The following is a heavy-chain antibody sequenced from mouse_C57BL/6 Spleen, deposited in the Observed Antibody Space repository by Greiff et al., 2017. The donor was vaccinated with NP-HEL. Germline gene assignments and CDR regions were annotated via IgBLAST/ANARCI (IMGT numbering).Heavy chain of an antibody. V-gene: IGHV1-26*01. CDR3: ARAHGGFAY. Sequence: VQLQQSGPELVKPGASVKISCKASGYTFTDYYMNWVKQSHGKSLEWIGDINPNNGGTSYNQKFKGKTTLTVAKSSSTAYMELRSLTSEDSAVYYCARAHGGFAYWGQGTLVTVSA. J-gene: IGHJ3*01. CDR2: INPNNGGT. CDR1: GYTFTDYY.